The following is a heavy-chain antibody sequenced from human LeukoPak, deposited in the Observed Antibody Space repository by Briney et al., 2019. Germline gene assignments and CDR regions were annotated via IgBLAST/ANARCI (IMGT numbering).Heavy chain of an antibody. J-gene: IGHJ6*02. CDR2: ISRSSSTI. D-gene: IGHD3-10*01. V-gene: IGHV3-48*01. CDR3: AITMVRGVIDGMDV. Sequence: GGSLRLSCAASGFTFSSYSMNWVRQAPGKGLEWVSYISRSSSTIYYADSVKGRFTISRDNSKNTLYLQMNSLRAEDTAVYYCAITMVRGVIDGMDVWGQGTTVTVSS. CDR1: GFTFSSYS.